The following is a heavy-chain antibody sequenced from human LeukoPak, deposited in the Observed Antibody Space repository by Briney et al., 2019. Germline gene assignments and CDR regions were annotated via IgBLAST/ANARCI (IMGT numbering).Heavy chain of an antibody. Sequence: PSETLSLTCTVSGGSISSSSYYWGWIRQPPGKGLEWIGSIYYSGSTYYNPSLKSRVTISVDTSKNQFSLKLSSVTAANTAVYYCARSSGYSSSGGLNWFDTWGQGTLVTVSS. J-gene: IGHJ5*02. V-gene: IGHV4-39*01. D-gene: IGHD6-13*01. CDR3: ARSSGYSSSGGLNWFDT. CDR2: IYYSGST. CDR1: GGSISSSSYY.